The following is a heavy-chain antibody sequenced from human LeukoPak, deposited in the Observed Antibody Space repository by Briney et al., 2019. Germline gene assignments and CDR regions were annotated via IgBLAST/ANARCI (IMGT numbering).Heavy chain of an antibody. CDR2: ISYDGSNK. D-gene: IGHD3-22*01. Sequence: PGRSLRLSCAASGFTFSSYAMHWVRQAPGKGLEWVAVISYDGSNKYYADSVKGRFTISRDNSKNTLYLQMNSLRAEDTAVYYCARGDSRGYDAFDIWGQGTMVTVSS. CDR1: GFTFSSYA. J-gene: IGHJ3*02. CDR3: ARGDSRGYDAFDI. V-gene: IGHV3-30*04.